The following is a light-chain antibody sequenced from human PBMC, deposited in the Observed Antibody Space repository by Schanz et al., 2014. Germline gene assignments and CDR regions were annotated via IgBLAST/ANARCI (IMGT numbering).Light chain of an antibody. CDR2: EVT. CDR3: SSYTSSSTLVV. V-gene: IGLV2-8*01. Sequence: QSALTQPPSASGSPGQSVTISCTGTSSDVGGYNYVSWYQQHPGKAPKVMIYEVTKRPSGVPDRFSGSKSGNTASLTISGLQAEDEADYYCSSYTSSSTLVVFGGGTKLTVL. J-gene: IGLJ2*01. CDR1: SSDVGGYNY.